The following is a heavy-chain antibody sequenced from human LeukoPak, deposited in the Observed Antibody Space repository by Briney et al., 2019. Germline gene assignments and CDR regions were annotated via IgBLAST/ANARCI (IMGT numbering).Heavy chain of an antibody. CDR1: GGSFSGYY. Sequence: PSETLSLTCAVYGGSFSGYYWSWIRQPPGKGLEWIGEINHSGSTNYNPSLKSRVTISVDTSKNQFSLKLSSVTAADTAVCYCARGRYDFWSGYQTTYYYYYYGMDVWGQGTTVTVSS. CDR3: ARGRYDFWSGYQTTYYYYYYGMDV. V-gene: IGHV4-34*01. D-gene: IGHD3-3*01. CDR2: INHSGST. J-gene: IGHJ6*02.